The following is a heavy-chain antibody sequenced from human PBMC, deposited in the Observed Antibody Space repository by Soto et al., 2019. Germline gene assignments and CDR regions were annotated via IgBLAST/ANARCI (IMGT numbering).Heavy chain of an antibody. CDR3: ARGYRYSYGYGYFDY. CDR2: IYHSGST. D-gene: IGHD5-18*01. J-gene: IGHJ4*02. Sequence: SETLSLTCAVSGGSISSGGYSWSWIRQPPGKGLEWIGYIYHSGSTYYNPSLKSRVTISVDRSKNQFSLKLSSVTAADTAVYYCARGYRYSYGYGYFDYWGQGTLVTVSS. V-gene: IGHV4-30-2*01. CDR1: GGSISSGGYS.